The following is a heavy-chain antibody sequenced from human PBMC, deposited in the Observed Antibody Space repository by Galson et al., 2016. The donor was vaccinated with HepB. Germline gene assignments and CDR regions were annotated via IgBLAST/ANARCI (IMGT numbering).Heavy chain of an antibody. CDR3: AKDPYYGSDRGYGMDV. CDR2: IPLDGSNK. Sequence: SLRLSCAVSGFTFNSYWMSWVRQAPGKGLEWVAYIPLDGSNKYYRDSVKGRFTISRDNSKNTVYLQMNSLRAEDTAVYYCAKDPYYGSDRGYGMDVWGQGTTVTVSS. CDR1: GFTFNSYW. D-gene: IGHD3-10*01. V-gene: IGHV3-30*18. J-gene: IGHJ6*02.